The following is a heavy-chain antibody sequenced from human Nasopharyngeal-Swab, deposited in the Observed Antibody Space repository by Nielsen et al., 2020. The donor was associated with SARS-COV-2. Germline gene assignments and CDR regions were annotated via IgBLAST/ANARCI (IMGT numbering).Heavy chain of an antibody. CDR2: INPNSGGT. CDR3: ARSGSYSNFDY. D-gene: IGHD1-26*01. Sequence: ASVKVSCKASGGTFSSYAISWVRQAPGQGLEWMGWINPNSGGTNYAQKFQGWVTMTRDTSISTAYMELSRLRSDDTAVYYCARSGSYSNFDYWGQGTLVTVSS. J-gene: IGHJ4*02. CDR1: GGTFSSYA. V-gene: IGHV1-2*04.